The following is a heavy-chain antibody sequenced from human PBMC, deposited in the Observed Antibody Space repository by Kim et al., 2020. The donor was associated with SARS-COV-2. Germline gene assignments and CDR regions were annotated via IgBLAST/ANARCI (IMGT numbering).Heavy chain of an antibody. V-gene: IGHV5-51*01. D-gene: IGHD6-19*01. Sequence: DTRASPSAQGQVTISAKKSISTAYLQWSSLKASDTAMYYCAREQWLYAFDIWGQGTMVTVSS. CDR3: AREQWLYAFDI. CDR2: DT. J-gene: IGHJ3*02.